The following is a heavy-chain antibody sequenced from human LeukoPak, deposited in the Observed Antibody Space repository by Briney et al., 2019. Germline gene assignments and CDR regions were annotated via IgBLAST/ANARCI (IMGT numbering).Heavy chain of an antibody. D-gene: IGHD6-13*01. CDR2: INHSGSN. J-gene: IGHJ4*02. CDR3: ERGYGSSWYGY. V-gene: IGHV4-34*01. CDR1: GGSFSGYY. Sequence: SETLSLTCAVYGGSFSGYYWSWIRQPPGKGLEWIGEINHSGSNNYNPSLKSRVTISVDKSKNQFSMKLSSVTAADTAVYYCERGYGSSWYGYWGQGTLVTVSS.